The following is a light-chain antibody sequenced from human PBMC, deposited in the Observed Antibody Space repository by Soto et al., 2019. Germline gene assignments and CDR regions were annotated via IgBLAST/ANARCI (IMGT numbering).Light chain of an antibody. V-gene: IGKV3-15*01. CDR2: DAS. J-gene: IGKJ4*01. CDR3: QQYGDWTGA. CDR1: QSVGSE. Sequence: EIVMTQSPATLSLSPGERATLSCRASQSVGSELAWYQQRPGQAPRLXIYDASNRETGIPAMFSGSGSGTEFSLTISSLQSEDFAVYSCQQYGDWTGAFGGGTKVDI.